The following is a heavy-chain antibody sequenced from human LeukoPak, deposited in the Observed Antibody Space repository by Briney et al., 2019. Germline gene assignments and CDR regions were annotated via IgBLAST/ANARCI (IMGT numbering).Heavy chain of an antibody. Sequence: GGSLRLSCAASGFTFSSYWMSWVRQAPGKGLEWVAHIKQDGSEKYYVDSVKGRFTISRDNAKNSLYLQMNSLRAEDTAVYYCARDFAHSDFWSGKYYFDYWGQGTLVTVSS. V-gene: IGHV3-7*01. CDR3: ARDFAHSDFWSGKYYFDY. D-gene: IGHD3-3*01. CDR2: IKQDGSEK. CDR1: GFTFSSYW. J-gene: IGHJ4*02.